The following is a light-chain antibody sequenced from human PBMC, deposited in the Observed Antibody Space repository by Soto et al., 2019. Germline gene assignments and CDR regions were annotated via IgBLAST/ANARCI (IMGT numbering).Light chain of an antibody. CDR1: SSDLAIYNY. CDR2: QVT. CDR3: SSYTDSSNYV. J-gene: IGLJ1*01. V-gene: IGLV2-14*01. Sequence: ALTQPASVSGSPGHSITICCTGTSSDLAIYNYVSWYQQQPGKAPKLMIYQVTNRPSGVSNRFSGSRSGNTASLTISGLQAEDEADYYCSSYTDSSNYVFGTGTKVTVL.